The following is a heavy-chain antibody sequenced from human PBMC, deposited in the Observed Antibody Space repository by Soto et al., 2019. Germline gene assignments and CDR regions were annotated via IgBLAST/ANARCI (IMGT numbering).Heavy chain of an antibody. V-gene: IGHV4-34*02. Sequence: QVQLEQWGAGLLKPSETLSLTCAVYGGSFSGYYWSWIRQPPGKGLEWIGEINHIGSTNYNPSLKSRVTISVDTSKKQLSLPLYSVTAADTAVYPCPRRRWVRQSFDYWGQGTLVTVSS. J-gene: IGHJ4*02. CDR2: INHIGST. CDR3: PRRRWVRQSFDY. CDR1: GGSFSGYY. D-gene: IGHD1-1*01.